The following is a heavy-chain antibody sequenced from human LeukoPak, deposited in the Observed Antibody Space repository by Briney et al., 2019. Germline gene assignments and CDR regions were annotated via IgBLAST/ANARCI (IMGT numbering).Heavy chain of an antibody. CDR1: GFTFSSYA. V-gene: IGHV3-30-3*01. Sequence: GRSLRLSCAASGFTFSSYAMHWVRQAPGKGLEWVAVISYDGSNKYYADSVKGRFTISRDNSKNTLYLQMSSLRAEDTAVYYCARDGYSSSADAFDIWGQGTMVTVSS. J-gene: IGHJ3*02. D-gene: IGHD6-6*01. CDR3: ARDGYSSSADAFDI. CDR2: ISYDGSNK.